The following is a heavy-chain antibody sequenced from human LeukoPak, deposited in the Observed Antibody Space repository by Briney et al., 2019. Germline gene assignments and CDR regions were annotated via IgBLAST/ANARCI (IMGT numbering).Heavy chain of an antibody. Sequence: GASVKVSCKASGYTFTGYYMHWVRQAPGQGLEWMGWINPNSGGTNYAQKFQGRVTMTRDTSISTAYMELSRLRSDDTAVYYCAKLSSGSYLKFGDWGQGTLVTVSS. V-gene: IGHV1-2*02. CDR3: AKLSSGSYLKFGD. CDR2: INPNSGGT. D-gene: IGHD1-26*01. J-gene: IGHJ4*02. CDR1: GYTFTGYY.